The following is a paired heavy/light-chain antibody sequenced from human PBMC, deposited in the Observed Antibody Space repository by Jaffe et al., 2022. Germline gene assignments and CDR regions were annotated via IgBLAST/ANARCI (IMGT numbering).Light chain of an antibody. CDR1: SSDVGGYKY. CDR3: CSSTYSFVFV. CDR2: DVT. V-gene: IGLV2-11*01. J-gene: IGLJ1*01. Sequence: QSALTQPHSVSGSPGQSVTISCTGTSSDVGGYKYVSWYQQHPDKAPKLLIFDVTKRPSGVPDRFSGSKSGNTASLTISGLQAEDEADYYCCSSTYSFVFVFGKGTKVTVL.
Heavy chain of an antibody. V-gene: IGHV3-9*01. CDR3: VRDIHDLYDNNTFKTFDS. D-gene: IGHD3-22*01. Sequence: EVHLVESGGGLVQPGRSLRLSCATSGFVFDDYAMHWVRQAPGKGLEWVSGLTWNSASITYADSVRGRFTISRDNAKKSVYLQMDSLRDDDTASYFCVRDIHDLYDNNTFKTFDSWGQGTLVTVSS. CDR1: GFVFDDYA. CDR2: LTWNSASI. J-gene: IGHJ4*02.